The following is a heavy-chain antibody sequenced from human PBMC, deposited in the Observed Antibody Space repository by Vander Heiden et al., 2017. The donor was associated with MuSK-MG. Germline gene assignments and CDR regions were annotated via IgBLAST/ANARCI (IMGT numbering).Heavy chain of an antibody. J-gene: IGHJ4*02. V-gene: IGHV3-49*04. CDR2: IRSKASGGTT. CDR3: TRDYR. Sequence: GLVQPGRSLRPSCTGSGFTFGDYVMGWVRQAPGKGLEWVAFIRSKASGGTTEYAASVKGRFTISRDDSKSIAYLQMNSLKTEDTAVYYCTRDYRWAQGTLVTVSS. D-gene: IGHD3-16*02. CDR1: GFTFGDYV.